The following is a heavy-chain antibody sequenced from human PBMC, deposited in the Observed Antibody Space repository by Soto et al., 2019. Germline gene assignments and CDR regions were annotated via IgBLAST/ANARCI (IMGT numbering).Heavy chain of an antibody. V-gene: IGHV3-23*01. J-gene: IGHJ4*02. D-gene: IGHD3-10*01. CDR1: GFTFSSYA. Sequence: GESLKISCAASGFTFSSYAMSWVRQAPGKGLEWVSAISGSGGSTYYADSVKGRFTISRDNSKNTLYLQMNSLRAEDTAVYYCASNLNLLWFGELLYYFDYWGQGTLVTVSS. CDR3: ASNLNLLWFGELLYYFDY. CDR2: ISGSGGST.